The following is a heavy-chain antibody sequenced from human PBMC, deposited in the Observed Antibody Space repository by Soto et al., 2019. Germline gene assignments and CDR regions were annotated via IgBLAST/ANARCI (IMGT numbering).Heavy chain of an antibody. J-gene: IGHJ4*02. V-gene: IGHV1-3*01. CDR2: INAGNGNT. CDR3: ARSTGIAVWGDY. CDR1: GYTFTSYA. Sequence: QVQLVQSGAEVKKPGASVKVSCKASGYTFTSYAIHWVRQAPGQRLEWMGWINAGNGNTKYSQKFQGRVTITRDTSASTAYRELSSLRSEDTAVYYCARSTGIAVWGDYWGQGTLVTVSS. D-gene: IGHD6-19*01.